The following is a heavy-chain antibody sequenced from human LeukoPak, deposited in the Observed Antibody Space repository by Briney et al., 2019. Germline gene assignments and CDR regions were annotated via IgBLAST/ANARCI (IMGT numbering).Heavy chain of an antibody. CDR3: VKHVGSRWSNNRFDP. J-gene: IGHJ5*02. D-gene: IGHD6-13*01. V-gene: IGHV3-23*01. Sequence: GSLRLSCAASGFTFDSYAMSWVRQAPGKGLEWVSAVSRFGGTTYYADSAKGRFTISRDNSNNTVYLQMNSLRVGDTALYYCVKHVGSRWSNNRFDPWGQGTLVTAS. CDR2: VSRFGGTT. CDR1: GFTFDSYA.